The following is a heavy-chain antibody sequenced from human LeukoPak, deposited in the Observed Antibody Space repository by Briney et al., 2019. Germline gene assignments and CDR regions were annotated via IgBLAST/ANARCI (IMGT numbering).Heavy chain of an antibody. CDR1: GGSISSSSYY. D-gene: IGHD1-26*01. CDR2: IYYSGNT. CDR3: VRDRGEFSYSHDY. V-gene: IGHV4-39*02. Sequence: MTSETLSLTCTVSGGSISSSSYYWGWIRQPPGKGLEWIGNIYYSGNTYYNPSLKSRVTISVDTSKNQFSLKLSSVTAADTAVYYCVRDRGEFSYSHDYWGQGTLFTVSS. J-gene: IGHJ4*02.